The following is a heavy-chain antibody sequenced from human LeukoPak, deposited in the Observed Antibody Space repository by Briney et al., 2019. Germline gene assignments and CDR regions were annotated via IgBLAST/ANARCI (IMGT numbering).Heavy chain of an antibody. CDR3: ARQWPTAFDY. CDR1: GGSISSSSYY. V-gene: IGHV4-39*01. J-gene: IGHJ4*02. CDR2: IHDSGST. Sequence: PSETLSLTRTVSGGSISSSSYYWGWIRQPPGKGLEWIGTIHDSGSTYYNPSLKSRVTISVDTSKNQFSLKLRSVTAADTAVYYCARQWPTAFDYWGQGTLVTVSS. D-gene: IGHD1-26*01.